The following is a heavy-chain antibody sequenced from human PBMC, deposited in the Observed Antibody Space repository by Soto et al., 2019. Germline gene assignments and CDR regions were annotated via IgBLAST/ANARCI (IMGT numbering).Heavy chain of an antibody. CDR1: GGTFSGYA. V-gene: IGHV1-69*01. D-gene: IGHD1-20*01. CDR2: IIPIFGTA. Sequence: QVQLVQSGAEVKKPGSSVKVSCKASGGTFSGYAISWVRQAPGQGLEWMGGIIPIFGTANYAQKFQGRVTITADESTSTAYMELSSLRSEDTAVYYCAQRSPVRISTRYYGMDVWGQGTTVTVSS. CDR3: AQRSPVRISTRYYGMDV. J-gene: IGHJ6*02.